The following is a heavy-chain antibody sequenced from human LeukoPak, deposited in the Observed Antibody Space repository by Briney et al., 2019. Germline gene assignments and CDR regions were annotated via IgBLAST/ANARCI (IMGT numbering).Heavy chain of an antibody. J-gene: IGHJ3*01. CDR3: AKEVTPDRSGFDAFDV. D-gene: IGHD3-22*01. Sequence: GGSLRLSCAASGFTFSSYEMDWVRQAPGKGLEWVSYISSSGSTIYYADSVKGRFTISRDNAKNSLYLQMNSLRAEDTAVYYCAKEVTPDRSGFDAFDVWGQGTMVTVSS. CDR1: GFTFSSYE. CDR2: ISSSGSTI. V-gene: IGHV3-48*03.